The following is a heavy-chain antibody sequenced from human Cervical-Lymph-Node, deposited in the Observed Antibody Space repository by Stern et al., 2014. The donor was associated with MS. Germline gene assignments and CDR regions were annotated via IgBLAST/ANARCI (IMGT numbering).Heavy chain of an antibody. Sequence: VQLLQPGGGLVKPGGSLRVSCVGSGFPFNTAWMGWVRQVPGRGLEWVGRIKTKKDGEATDYATPVRGRFTISRDDSKNTLYLQMNSLKAEDTALYYCARGGGVYDYWGQGTLVAVSS. D-gene: IGHD3-16*01. J-gene: IGHJ4*02. CDR2: IKTKKDGEAT. CDR1: GFPFNTAW. CDR3: ARGGGVYDY. V-gene: IGHV3-15*01.